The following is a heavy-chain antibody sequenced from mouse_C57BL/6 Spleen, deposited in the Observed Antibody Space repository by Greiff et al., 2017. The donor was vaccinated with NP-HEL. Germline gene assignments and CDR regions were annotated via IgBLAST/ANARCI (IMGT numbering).Heavy chain of an antibody. CDR1: GFTFSDYG. J-gene: IGHJ3*01. CDR3: ARPGYYGSSPFAY. Sequence: EVQGVESGGGLVKPGGSLKLSCAASGFTFSDYGMHWVRQAPEKGLEWVAYISSGSSTIYYADTVKGRFTISRDNAKNTLFLQMTSLRSEDTAMYYCARPGYYGSSPFAYWGQGTLVTVSA. CDR2: ISSGSSTI. D-gene: IGHD1-1*01. V-gene: IGHV5-17*01.